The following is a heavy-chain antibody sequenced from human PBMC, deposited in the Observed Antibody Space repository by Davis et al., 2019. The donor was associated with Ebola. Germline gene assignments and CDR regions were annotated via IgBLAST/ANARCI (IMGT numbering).Heavy chain of an antibody. CDR1: GYTFTSYY. CDR2: INPSGGST. V-gene: IGHV1-46*01. CDR3: ARGDAWGDFDY. D-gene: IGHD7-27*01. J-gene: IGHJ4*02. Sequence: ASVKVSCKASGYTFTSYYMHWVRQAPGQGLEWMGIINPSGGSTSYAQKFQGRVTMTRDTSTSTVYMELRSLRSDDTAVYYCARGDAWGDFDYWGQGTLVTVSS.